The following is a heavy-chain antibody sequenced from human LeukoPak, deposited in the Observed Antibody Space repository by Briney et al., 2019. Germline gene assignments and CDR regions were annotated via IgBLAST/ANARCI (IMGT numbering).Heavy chain of an antibody. V-gene: IGHV1-2*02. CDR3: ARDGSGSNYFDY. CDR2: INPNSGGT. Sequence: GASVKVSCKASGYTFTGYYMHWVRQAPGQGLEWMGWINPNSGGTNYAQKFQGRVTMTRDTSISTAYVEVSRLRSDDAAVYYCARDGSGSNYFDYWGQGTLVTVSS. CDR1: GYTFTGYY. D-gene: IGHD3-10*01. J-gene: IGHJ4*02.